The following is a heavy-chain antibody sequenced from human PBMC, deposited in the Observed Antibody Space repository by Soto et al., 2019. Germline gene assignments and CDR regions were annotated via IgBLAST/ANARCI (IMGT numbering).Heavy chain of an antibody. CDR3: IVRYPSYFDY. J-gene: IGHJ4*02. V-gene: IGHV3-15*07. CDR1: GFTFSNAW. D-gene: IGHD2-21*01. CDR2: IKSKTDGGTT. Sequence: EVQLVESGGGLVKPGGSLRLSCAASGFTFSNAWMNWVPQAPGKGLEWVGRIKSKTDGGTTDYAAPVKDRFTISRDDSTNTLYLQMNSLKTEDTAVYYCIVRYPSYFDYWGQGTLVTVSS.